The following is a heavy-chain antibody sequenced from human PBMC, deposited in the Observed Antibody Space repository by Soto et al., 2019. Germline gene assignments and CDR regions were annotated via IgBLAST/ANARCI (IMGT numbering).Heavy chain of an antibody. D-gene: IGHD6-19*01. Sequence: ASVKVSCKASGYTFTSYGISWVRQAPGQGLEWMGWISAYSGNTNYAQKLQGRVTMTTDTSTSTAYMELRGLRSDDTAVYYCAREDSSGCYGYWGQGTLVTVSS. J-gene: IGHJ4*02. CDR2: ISAYSGNT. V-gene: IGHV1-18*01. CDR1: GYTFTSYG. CDR3: AREDSSGCYGY.